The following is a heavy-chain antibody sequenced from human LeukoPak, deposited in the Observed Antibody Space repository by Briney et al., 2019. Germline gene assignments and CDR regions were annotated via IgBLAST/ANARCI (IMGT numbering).Heavy chain of an antibody. J-gene: IGHJ4*02. D-gene: IGHD3-10*01. Sequence: PSETLSLTCTVSGVSISSYYWSWIRQPPGKGLEWIGYIYYSGSTNYNPSLKSRVTISVDTSKNQFSLKLSSVTAADTAVYYCAGSTDYGSGSYSPYYFDYWGQGTLATVSS. V-gene: IGHV4-59*01. CDR1: GVSISSYY. CDR2: IYYSGST. CDR3: AGSTDYGSGSYSPYYFDY.